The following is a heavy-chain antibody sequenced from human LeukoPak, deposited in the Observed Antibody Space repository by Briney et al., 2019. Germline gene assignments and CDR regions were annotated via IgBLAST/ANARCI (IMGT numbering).Heavy chain of an antibody. Sequence: GGPLRLSCAASGFTFSSYGMHWVRQAPGKGLEWVAVIWYDGSNKYYADSVKGRFTISRDNSKNTLYLQMNSLRAEGTAVYYCARERGATGHNWFDPWGQGTLVTVSS. CDR2: IWYDGSNK. J-gene: IGHJ5*02. CDR3: ARERGATGHNWFDP. CDR1: GFTFSSYG. V-gene: IGHV3-33*01.